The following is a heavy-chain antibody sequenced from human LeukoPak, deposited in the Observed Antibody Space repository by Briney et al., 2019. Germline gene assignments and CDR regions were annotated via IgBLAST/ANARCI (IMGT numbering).Heavy chain of an antibody. CDR1: GYTFTSYG. CDR2: ISAYNGNT. V-gene: IGHV1-18*01. CDR3: AREGVGATKRGAFDY. J-gene: IGHJ4*02. D-gene: IGHD1-26*01. Sequence: ASVKVSCKASGYTFTSYGISWVRQAPGQGLEWMGWISAYNGNTNYAQKLQGRVTMTTDTSTSTAYMELRRLRFEDTAVYYCAREGVGATKRGAFDYWGQGTLVTVSS.